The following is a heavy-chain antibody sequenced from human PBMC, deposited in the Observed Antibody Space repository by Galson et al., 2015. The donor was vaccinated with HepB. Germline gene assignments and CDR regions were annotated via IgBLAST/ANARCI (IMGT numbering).Heavy chain of an antibody. J-gene: IGHJ6*03. Sequence: SLRLSCAASGFTFDDYAMHWVRQAPGKGLEWVSGISWNSGSIGYADSVKGRFTISRDNAKNSLYLQMNSLRAEDTALYYCAKDSRFLEWSLGYMDVWGKGTTVTVSS. D-gene: IGHD3-3*01. CDR2: ISWNSGSI. CDR3: AKDSRFLEWSLGYMDV. V-gene: IGHV3-9*01. CDR1: GFTFDDYA.